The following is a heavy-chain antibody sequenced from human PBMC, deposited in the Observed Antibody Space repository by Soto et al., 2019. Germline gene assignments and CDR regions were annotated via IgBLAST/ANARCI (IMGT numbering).Heavy chain of an antibody. CDR1: GGSFSGYY. D-gene: IGHD2-2*01. CDR3: ARGIGYCSSINCYSSRRLRFDS. Sequence: QVQLQQWGAGLLKPSETLSLTCAVYGGSFSGYYWTWIRQSPEKGLEWIGEVNHSGTTYYNPSLKTRVTISVHTPKHQFSLKMSSVTAADTAVYYCARGIGYCSSINCYSSRRLRFDSWCQGTLVTVSS. V-gene: IGHV4-34*01. J-gene: IGHJ4*02. CDR2: VNHSGTT.